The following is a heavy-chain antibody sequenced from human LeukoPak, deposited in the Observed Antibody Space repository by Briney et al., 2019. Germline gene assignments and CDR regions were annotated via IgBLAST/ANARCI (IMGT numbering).Heavy chain of an antibody. J-gene: IGHJ6*02. CDR1: GYSFPSYW. CDR2: IAPSDSYT. V-gene: IGHV5-10-1*01. Sequence: GESLRISCKVSGYSFPSYWITWVRQVPGKGLEWMGRIAPSDSYTNYNPSFEGHVTMSVEKSITTVYLQWSSLKASDTAMYYCARTYGDYGYYYYGMDVWGQGTTVTVSS. CDR3: ARTYGDYGYYYYGMDV. D-gene: IGHD4-17*01.